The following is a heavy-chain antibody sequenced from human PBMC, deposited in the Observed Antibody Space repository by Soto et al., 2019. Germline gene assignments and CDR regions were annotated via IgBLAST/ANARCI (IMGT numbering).Heavy chain of an antibody. J-gene: IGHJ4*02. D-gene: IGHD6-13*01. Sequence: QLQLQESGPGLVKPSETLSLTCTVSGGSISSSSYYWGWIRQPPGKGLEWIGSIYYSVSTYYNPSLKSRVTISVDTSKNQFSLKLSSVTAADTAVYYCARSSIAAAGNDLFDYWGQGTLVTVSS. CDR3: ARSSIAAAGNDLFDY. CDR2: IYYSVST. CDR1: GGSISSSSYY. V-gene: IGHV4-39*01.